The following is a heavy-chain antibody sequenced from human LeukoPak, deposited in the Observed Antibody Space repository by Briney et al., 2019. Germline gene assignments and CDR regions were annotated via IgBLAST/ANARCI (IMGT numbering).Heavy chain of an antibody. J-gene: IGHJ3*02. Sequence: SGPTLVNPTQTLTLTCTFSGFSLSTSGMRVSWIRQPPGKALEWLARIDWDDDKFYSTSLKTRLTISKDTSKNQEVLTMTNMDPVDTATYYCARTGRDGYTLDIWGQGTMVTVSS. CDR2: IDWDDDK. CDR1: GFSLSTSGMR. V-gene: IGHV2-70*04. CDR3: ARTGRDGYTLDI. D-gene: IGHD5-24*01.